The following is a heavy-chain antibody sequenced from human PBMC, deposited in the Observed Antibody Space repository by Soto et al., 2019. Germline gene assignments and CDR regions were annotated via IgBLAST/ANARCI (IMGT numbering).Heavy chain of an antibody. V-gene: IGHV3-7*01. D-gene: IGHD3-3*01. CDR3: ARGLRFLEWLLYGNYYFDY. Sequence: PGGSLRLSCAASGFTFSSYWMSWVRQAPGKGLEWVANIKQDGSEKYYVDSVKGRFTISRDNAKNSLYLQMNSLRAEDTAVYYCARGLRFLEWLLYGNYYFDYWGQGTLVTVSS. CDR1: GFTFSSYW. J-gene: IGHJ4*02. CDR2: IKQDGSEK.